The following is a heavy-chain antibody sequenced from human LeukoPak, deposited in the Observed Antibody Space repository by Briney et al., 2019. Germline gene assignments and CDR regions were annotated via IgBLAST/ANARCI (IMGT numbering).Heavy chain of an antibody. V-gene: IGHV4-38-2*02. D-gene: IGHD6-25*01. Sequence: PSETLSLTCTVSGYSIGSGHYWAWIRQPPGKGLEWIGGVYYSGTYYKSSLTSRVTISMDASRNQFSLKLTSVTAADSAFYFCARSSGGGGHDSWGQGTLVTVSS. J-gene: IGHJ5*01. CDR3: ARSSGGGGHDS. CDR1: GYSIGSGHY. CDR2: VYYSGT.